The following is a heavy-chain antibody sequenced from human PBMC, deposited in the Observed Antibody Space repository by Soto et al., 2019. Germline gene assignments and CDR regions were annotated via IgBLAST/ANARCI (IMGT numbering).Heavy chain of an antibody. CDR2: ISPYNGNT. CDR1: GHTFSTYG. CDR3: ARGSQQRWLDFDAFDI. V-gene: IGHV1-18*01. Sequence: QVQLVQSGPEVKKPGASVTVSCKASGHTFSTYGINWVRQAPGQGLEWMGWISPYNGNTNYAQKFQGRATMTTDTATSTAYMELRSLRSDDTAVYYCARGSQQRWLDFDAFDIWGQGTMVTVSS. D-gene: IGHD6-19*01. J-gene: IGHJ3*02.